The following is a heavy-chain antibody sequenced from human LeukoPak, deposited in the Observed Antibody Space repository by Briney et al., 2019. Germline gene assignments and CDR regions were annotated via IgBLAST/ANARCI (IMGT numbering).Heavy chain of an antibody. Sequence: ASVKVSCKVSGYTLTELSMHWVRQAPGKGLEWMGGFDPEDGEIIYAQKFQGRVTMTEDTSTDTAYMELSSLRSEDTAVYYCATDSSAGPVGATRGAFDIWGQGTMVTVSS. CDR1: GYTLTELS. CDR3: ATDSSAGPVGATRGAFDI. V-gene: IGHV1-24*01. CDR2: FDPEDGEI. D-gene: IGHD1-26*01. J-gene: IGHJ3*02.